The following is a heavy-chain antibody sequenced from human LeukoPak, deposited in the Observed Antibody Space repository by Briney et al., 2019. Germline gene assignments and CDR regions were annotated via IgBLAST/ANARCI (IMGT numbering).Heavy chain of an antibody. CDR3: ARHGRNYYDSSGYYDFDY. D-gene: IGHD3-22*01. V-gene: IGHV4-59*08. Sequence: SETLSLTCTVSGGSISSYYWSWIRQPPGKGLEWIGYIYYSGSTNYNPPLKSRVTISVDTSKNQFSLKLSSVTAADTAVYYCARHGRNYYDSSGYYDFDYWGQGTLVTVSS. J-gene: IGHJ4*02. CDR1: GGSISSYY. CDR2: IYYSGST.